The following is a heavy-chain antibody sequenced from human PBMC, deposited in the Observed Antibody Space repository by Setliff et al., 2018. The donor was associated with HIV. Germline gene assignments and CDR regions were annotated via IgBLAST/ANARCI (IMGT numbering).Heavy chain of an antibody. J-gene: IGHJ4*01. V-gene: IGHV3-48*04. CDR2: ISSTTTTI. D-gene: IGHD3-22*01. CDR1: GFTFSSYT. CDR3: ASSRPPDDSSGYLDH. Sequence: GGSLRLSCVASGFTFSSYTMNWVRQAPGKGLEWVSSISSTTTTIYYVDSVKGRFAISRDNAKNSLNLEMNSLRAEDTAIYYCASSRPPDDSSGYLDHWGQGTLVTVSS.